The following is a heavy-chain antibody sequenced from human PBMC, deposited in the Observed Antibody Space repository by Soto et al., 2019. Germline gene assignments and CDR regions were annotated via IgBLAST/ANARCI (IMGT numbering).Heavy chain of an antibody. V-gene: IGHV3-48*02. J-gene: IGHJ4*02. CDR3: ARAIAVGSTSLDY. CDR1: GFSFSTYN. D-gene: IGHD6-19*01. Sequence: GGSLRLSCAASGFSFSTYNMNWVRQAPGRGLEWVSYISSRSSTIYHADSVKGRFTISRDNAKNSLYLQMDSLRDEDTAVYFCARAIAVGSTSLDYWGLGTRVTVSS. CDR2: ISSRSSTI.